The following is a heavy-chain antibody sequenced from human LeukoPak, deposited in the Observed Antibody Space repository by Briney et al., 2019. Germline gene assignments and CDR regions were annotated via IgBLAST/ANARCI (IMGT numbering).Heavy chain of an antibody. CDR3: AKARIAAAGNYFDY. CDR2: ISWNSGSI. CDR1: GFTFDDYA. Sequence: QTGGSLRLSCAASGFTFDDYAMHWVRQAPGKGLEWVSGISWNSGSIGYADSVKGRFTISRDNAKNSLYLQMNSLRAEDTALYYCAKARIAAAGNYFDYWGQGTLVTVSS. D-gene: IGHD6-13*01. V-gene: IGHV3-9*01. J-gene: IGHJ4*02.